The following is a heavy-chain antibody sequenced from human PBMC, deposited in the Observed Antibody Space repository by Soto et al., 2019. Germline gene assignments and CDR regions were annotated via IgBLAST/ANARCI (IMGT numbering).Heavy chain of an antibody. D-gene: IGHD6-6*01. CDR2: IYYSGST. J-gene: IGHJ6*02. CDR1: GGSISSYY. Sequence: SSETLSLTCTVSGGSISSYYWSWIRQPPGKGLEWIGYIYYSGSTNYNPSLKSRVTISVDTSKNQFSLKLSSVTAADTAVYYCARVTSSSGTYYYGMDVWGQGTTVTVSS. V-gene: IGHV4-59*01. CDR3: ARVTSSSGTYYYGMDV.